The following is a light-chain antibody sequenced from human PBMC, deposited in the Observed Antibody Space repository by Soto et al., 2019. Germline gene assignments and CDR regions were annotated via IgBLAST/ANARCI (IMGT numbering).Light chain of an antibody. CDR1: SSDVGTYNR. CDR3: SLYTTSSTVL. Sequence: QSVLTQPPSVSGSPGQSVTISCTGTSSDVGTYNRVCWYQQTPGTAPKLMISEVNNRPSGVPDRFSGSKSGNTASLTISGLQAEDEADYYCSLYTTSSTVLFGGGTKLTVL. V-gene: IGLV2-18*01. CDR2: EVN. J-gene: IGLJ2*01.